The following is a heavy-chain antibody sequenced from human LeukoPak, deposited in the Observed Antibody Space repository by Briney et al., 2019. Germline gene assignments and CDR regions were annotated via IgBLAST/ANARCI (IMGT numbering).Heavy chain of an antibody. CDR1: GGTFSSYA. Sequence: GASVKVSCKASGGTFSSYAISWVRQAPGQGLEWMGGIIPIFGTANYAQKFQGRVTITTDESTSTAYMELSSLRSEDTAVYYSASRGIAVALSALDYWGQGTLVTVSS. V-gene: IGHV1-69*05. CDR3: ASRGIAVALSALDY. D-gene: IGHD6-19*01. J-gene: IGHJ4*02. CDR2: IIPIFGTA.